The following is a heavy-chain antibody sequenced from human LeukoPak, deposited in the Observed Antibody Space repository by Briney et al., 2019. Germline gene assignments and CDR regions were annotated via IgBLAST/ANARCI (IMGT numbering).Heavy chain of an antibody. V-gene: IGHV2-5*02. D-gene: IGHD2-2*01. CDR2: IYWDDDK. J-gene: IGHJ3*02. CDR3: AHRIEPGDCSTSTCLGGFDI. CDR1: GFSLSTSGVG. Sequence: SGPTLVKPTQTLTLTCTFSGFSLSTSGVGVGWIRQPPGKALEWLALIYWDDDKRYSPSLKSRLTVTKDTSKNQVVLTMTNMDPVDTPTYNTAHRIEPGDCSTSTCLGGFDIWGQGTMVTVSS.